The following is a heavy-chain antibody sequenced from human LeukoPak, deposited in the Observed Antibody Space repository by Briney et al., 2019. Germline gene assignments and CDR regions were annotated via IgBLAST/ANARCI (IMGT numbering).Heavy chain of an antibody. D-gene: IGHD3-10*01. J-gene: IGHJ4*02. CDR1: GYSISSGYY. CDR3: ARVRGSPSGSYDY. V-gene: IGHV4-38-2*02. Sequence: SETLSLTCTVSGYSISSGYYWGWIRQPPGKGLEWIGSIYHSGSTYYNPSLKSRVTISVDTSKNQFSLKLSSVTAADTAVYYCARVRGSPSGSYDYWGQGTLVTVSS. CDR2: IYHSGST.